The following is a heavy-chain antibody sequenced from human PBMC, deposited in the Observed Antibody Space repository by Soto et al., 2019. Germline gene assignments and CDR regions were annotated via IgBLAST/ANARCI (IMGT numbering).Heavy chain of an antibody. CDR3: ARLYCSGGSCYCDY. J-gene: IGHJ4*02. CDR2: IYPGDSDT. V-gene: IGHV5-51*01. D-gene: IGHD2-15*01. CDR1: GYSFTSYW. Sequence: GESLKISFKGSGYSFTSYWIGWVRQVPGKGLEWMGIIYPGDSDTRYSPSFQGQVTISAENSISTAYLQLSSLKASETAMYYCARLYCSGGSCYCDYWGQGTLVTVSS.